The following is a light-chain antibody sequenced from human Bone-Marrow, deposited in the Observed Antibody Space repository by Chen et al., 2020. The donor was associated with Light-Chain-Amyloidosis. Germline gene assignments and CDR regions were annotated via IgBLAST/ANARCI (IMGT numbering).Light chain of an antibody. J-gene: IGLJ3*02. Sequence: QSALTQPASVSGSPGQSITISCTGSRSDVGGYNFVSWYQQLPGKAPKLLIYDVTNRPSGVSYRFSGSKSGNTASRTVSGLQAEDEADYYCSSYTVSSTGVFGGGTKLTVL. CDR1: RSDVGGYNF. V-gene: IGLV2-14*03. CDR2: DVT. CDR3: SSYTVSSTGV.